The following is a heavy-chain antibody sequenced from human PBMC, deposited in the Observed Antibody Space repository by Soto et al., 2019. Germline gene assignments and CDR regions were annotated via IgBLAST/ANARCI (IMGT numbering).Heavy chain of an antibody. CDR2: MSHSGGT. V-gene: IGHV4-34*01. D-gene: IGHD1-1*01. Sequence: SDTLSLTCAVYGGFVSIGNYYWSWIRQPPGKGLEWIGEMSHSGGTHFNPSLKSRVTISVDTSKNQFSLKMSSVTAADTALYYCARVERGTATTVVDAFDIWGPGTMVTVSS. CDR3: ARVERGTATTVVDAFDI. J-gene: IGHJ3*02. CDR1: GGFVSIGNYY.